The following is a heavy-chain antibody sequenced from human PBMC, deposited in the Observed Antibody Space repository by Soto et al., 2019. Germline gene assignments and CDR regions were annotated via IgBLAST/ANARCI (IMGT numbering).Heavy chain of an antibody. J-gene: IGHJ5*02. CDR2: IYHSGST. D-gene: IGHD3-3*01. CDR3: ARRLHYLRFLELFDP. Sequence: QVQLQESGPGLVKPSGTLSLTCAVSGGSISSSNWWSWVRQPPGKGLGWIGEIYHSGSTNYNPSLKSRVTISVDKSKNQFSLKLSSVTAADTAVYYCARRLHYLRFLELFDPWGQGTLVTVSS. CDR1: GGSISSSNW. V-gene: IGHV4-4*02.